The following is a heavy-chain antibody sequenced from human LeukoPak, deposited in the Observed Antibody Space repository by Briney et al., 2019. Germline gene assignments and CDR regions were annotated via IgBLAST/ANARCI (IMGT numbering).Heavy chain of an antibody. D-gene: IGHD2-2*01. J-gene: IGHJ4*02. CDR3: ARGFVVVPAAMPEYVDY. V-gene: IGHV3-30*04. Sequence: GRSLRLSCAASGFTFSSYAMHWVRQAPGKGLEWVAVISYDGSNKYYADSVKGRFTISRDNSKNTLYLQMNSLRAEDTAVYYCARGFVVVPAAMPEYVDYWGQGTLVTVSS. CDR2: ISYDGSNK. CDR1: GFTFSSYA.